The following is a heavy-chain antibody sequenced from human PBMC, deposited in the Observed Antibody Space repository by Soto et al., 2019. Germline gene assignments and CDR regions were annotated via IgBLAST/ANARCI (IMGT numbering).Heavy chain of an antibody. V-gene: IGHV3-30-3*01. J-gene: IGHJ4*02. CDR1: GFTFSSYA. CDR2: ISYDGSNK. CDR3: ARDSGSWGYSSGWYYFDY. Sequence: GGSLRLSCAASGFTFSSYAMHWVRQAPGKGLEWVAVISYDGSNKYYADSVKGRFTISRDNSKNTLYLQMNSLRAEDTAVYYCARDSGSWGYSSGWYYFDYWGQGTLVTVSS. D-gene: IGHD6-19*01.